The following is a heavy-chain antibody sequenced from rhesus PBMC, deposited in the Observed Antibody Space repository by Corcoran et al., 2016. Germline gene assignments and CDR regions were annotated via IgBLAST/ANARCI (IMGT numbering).Heavy chain of an antibody. CDR2: ISGSGGST. V-gene: IGHV4-173*01. CDR1: GGSISSNY. D-gene: IGHD6-19*01. CDR3: ARDRSSLYYFDY. J-gene: IGHJ4*01. Sequence: QLQLQESGPGLVKPSETLSLTCAVSGGSISSNYWSWIRQPPGKGLEWIGRISGSGGSTDYNPSLKSRVTISTNTSKNQFSLKLSAVTASDTAVYYCARDRSSLYYFDYWGQGVLVTVSS.